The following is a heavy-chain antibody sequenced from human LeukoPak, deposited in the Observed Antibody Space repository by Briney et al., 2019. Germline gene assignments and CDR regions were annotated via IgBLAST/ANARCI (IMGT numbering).Heavy chain of an antibody. V-gene: IGHV3-7*03. D-gene: IGHD2-21*02. CDR2: IKPDGNDK. CDR1: GFTFSIHW. CDR3: TTSDCVY. Sequence: GSLRLSCAASGFTFSIHWMTWVRQAPGKGLEWVATIKPDGNDKYFVDSVKGRFTVSRDNAKTSLYLQMNSLRAEDTAMYYCTTSDCVYWGQGTLVTVSS. J-gene: IGHJ4*02.